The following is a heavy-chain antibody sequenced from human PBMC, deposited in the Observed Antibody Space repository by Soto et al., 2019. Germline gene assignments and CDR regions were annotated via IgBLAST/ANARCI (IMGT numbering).Heavy chain of an antibody. CDR1: GFTFSSSA. J-gene: IGHJ4*02. CDR2: VSGGGGST. Sequence: EVQLLESGGGLVQPGGSLRLSCAASGFTFSSSAMSWVRQAPGKGLEWVSGVSGGGGSTNYVDSVKGRFSISRDNSQNTLYLQMNSLRAEDTAIYYCAKDERCISATCYPTFWGPGTLVTVSS. V-gene: IGHV3-23*01. CDR3: AKDERCISATCYPTF. D-gene: IGHD2-15*01.